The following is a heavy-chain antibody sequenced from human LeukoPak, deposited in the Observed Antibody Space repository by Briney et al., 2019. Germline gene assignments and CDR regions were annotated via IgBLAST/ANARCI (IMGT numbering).Heavy chain of an antibody. V-gene: IGHV3-23*01. D-gene: IGHD1-7*01. CDR1: GFTFSSNP. J-gene: IGHJ5*02. CDR3: AKESGGTIENYNWFDP. CDR2: INPSGGNT. Sequence: GGSLRLSCAGSGFTFSSNPLSWVRQAPGKGLEWVSAINPSGGNTYYADSVKGRFTISRDNSKNTLYLQMNRLRAEDTAVYYCAKESGGTIENYNWFDPWGQGTLVTVSS.